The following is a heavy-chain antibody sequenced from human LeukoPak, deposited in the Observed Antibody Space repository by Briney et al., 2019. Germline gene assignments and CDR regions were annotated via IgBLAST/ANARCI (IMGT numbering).Heavy chain of an antibody. D-gene: IGHD3-10*01. Sequence: PGRCLSLACAAYGFTVSSHGMRWARQDPGNGLEWVAVISDDGGNTYYAASVEGRFSNARDHSETMLYLQMNSRRAEDTAVYYCAKPYYYGSSSYIDYWGQGTLVTVSS. V-gene: IGHV3-30*18. CDR1: GFTVSSHG. CDR3: AKPYYYGSSSYIDY. CDR2: ISDDGGNT. J-gene: IGHJ4*02.